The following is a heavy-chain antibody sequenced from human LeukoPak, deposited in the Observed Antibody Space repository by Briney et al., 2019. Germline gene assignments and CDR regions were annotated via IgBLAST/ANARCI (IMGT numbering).Heavy chain of an antibody. Sequence: GSLRLSCAASGFTFRSYDMSWVRQAPGKGLEWVSAISGSGGSTYYADSVKGRFTISRDNSKNTLYLQMNSLRAEDTAVYYCAKDFVGATRAEYFQHWGQGTLVTVSS. CDR2: ISGSGGST. CDR1: GFTFRSYD. J-gene: IGHJ1*01. D-gene: IGHD1-26*01. CDR3: AKDFVGATRAEYFQH. V-gene: IGHV3-23*01.